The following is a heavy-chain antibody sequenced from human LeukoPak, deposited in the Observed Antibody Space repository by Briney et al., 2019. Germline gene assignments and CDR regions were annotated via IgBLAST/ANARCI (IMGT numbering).Heavy chain of an antibody. V-gene: IGHV4-39*07. CDR3: ARGGGSSWGILYYMDV. D-gene: IGHD6-13*01. Sequence: SETLSLTCSVSGGSITSTDHYWGWIRQPPGKGLEWVGTIYSGATIYYNPSLRSRVSLSADTSKNQFSLKLSSVTAADTAVYYCARGGGSSWGILYYMDVWGKGTTVTISS. CDR2: IYSGATI. CDR1: GGSITSTDHY. J-gene: IGHJ6*03.